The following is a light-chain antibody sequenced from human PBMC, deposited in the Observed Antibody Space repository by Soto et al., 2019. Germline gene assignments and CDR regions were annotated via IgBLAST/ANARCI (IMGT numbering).Light chain of an antibody. CDR3: PQYGSSPPWT. V-gene: IGKV3-20*01. CDR1: QSVSSSY. Sequence: EIVLTQSPGTLSLSPGERATLSCRASQSVSSSYLAWYQQKPGQAPRLLIYGASSRATGIPDRFSGSGSGTDFTLTISRLEPEDFAVYYCPQYGSSPPWTFGKGTKVEIK. J-gene: IGKJ1*01. CDR2: GAS.